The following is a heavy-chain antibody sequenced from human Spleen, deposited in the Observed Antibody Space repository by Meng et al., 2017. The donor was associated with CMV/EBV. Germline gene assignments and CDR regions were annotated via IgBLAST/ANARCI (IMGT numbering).Heavy chain of an antibody. Sequence: GGSLRLSCKASGYTYTGYYLHWVRQAPGQGLEWMGWINPNSGGTNYGQRFQGRVTMTRDTSISRAYMELSRLRSDDTAVYYCTRWEGSLSAFDIWGQGTLVTISS. CDR3: TRWEGSLSAFDI. J-gene: IGHJ3*02. CDR1: GYTYTGYY. V-gene: IGHV1-2*02. CDR2: INPNSGGT. D-gene: IGHD1-26*01.